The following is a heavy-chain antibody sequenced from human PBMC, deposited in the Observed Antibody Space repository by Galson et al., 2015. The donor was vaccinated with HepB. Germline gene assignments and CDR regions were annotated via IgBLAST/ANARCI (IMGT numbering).Heavy chain of an antibody. Sequence: SLRLSCAASGFTFSSYGMHWVRQAPGKGLEWVAVISYDGSNKYYADSVKGRFTISRDNSKNTLYLQMNSLRAEDTAVYYCAKALYGDGNTPLDYWGQGTLVTVSS. V-gene: IGHV3-30*18. CDR2: ISYDGSNK. J-gene: IGHJ4*02. CDR1: GFTFSSYG. D-gene: IGHD4-17*01. CDR3: AKALYGDGNTPLDY.